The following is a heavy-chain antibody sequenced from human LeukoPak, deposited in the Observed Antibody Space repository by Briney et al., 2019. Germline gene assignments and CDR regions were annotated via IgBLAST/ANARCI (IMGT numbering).Heavy chain of an antibody. V-gene: IGHV1-46*01. D-gene: IGHD1-26*01. Sequence: ASVKVSCKASGYTFTTYYMHWVRQAPGQGLEWMGIINPSGGSTGYAQKFQGRVTMTRDTSTSTVYMELSSLRAEDTAVYYCGRDSEWELEYYFDYSGQGTLVTVSS. CDR3: GRDSEWELEYYFDY. CDR2: INPSGGST. CDR1: GYTFTTYY. J-gene: IGHJ4*02.